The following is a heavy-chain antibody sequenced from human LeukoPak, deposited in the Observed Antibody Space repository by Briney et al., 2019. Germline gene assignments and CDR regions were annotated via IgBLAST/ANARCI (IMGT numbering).Heavy chain of an antibody. J-gene: IGHJ5*02. Sequence: GGSLRLSCAASGLTFKNYAMTWVRQAPGKGLEWVSTISGKGDSTYYADSVKGRFTISRDNSKNTLSLQMNSLRADDTAVYYCAKGGHFSCFDPWGQGTLVTVSS. CDR3: AKGGHFSCFDP. CDR1: GLTFKNYA. V-gene: IGHV3-23*01. D-gene: IGHD1-26*01. CDR2: ISGKGDST.